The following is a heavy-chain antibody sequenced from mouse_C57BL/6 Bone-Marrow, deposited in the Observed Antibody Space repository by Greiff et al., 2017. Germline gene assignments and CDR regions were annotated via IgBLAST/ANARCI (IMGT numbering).Heavy chain of an antibody. CDR2: IHPNSGST. CDR1: GYTFTSYW. V-gene: IGHV1-64*01. D-gene: IGHD2-3*01. Sequence: VQLQQPGAELVKPGASVKLSCKASGYTFTSYWMHWVKQRPGQGLEWIGMIHPNSGSTNYNEKFKSKATLTVDKSSSTAYMQLSSLTSEDSAVYYCARWDGYYWYFDVWGTGTTVTVSS. J-gene: IGHJ1*03. CDR3: ARWDGYYWYFDV.